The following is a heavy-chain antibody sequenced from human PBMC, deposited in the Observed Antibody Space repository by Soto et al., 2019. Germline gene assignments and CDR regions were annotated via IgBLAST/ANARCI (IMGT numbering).Heavy chain of an antibody. CDR2: FDPEDGET. D-gene: IGHD1-1*01. V-gene: IGHV1-24*01. CDR1: GYTLTELS. Sequence: ASVKVSCKVSGYTLTELSMHWVRQAPGKGLEWMGGFDPEDGETIYAQKFQGRVTMTEDTSTDTAYMELSSLRSEDTAVYYCATKVERPLGYYYYGMDVWGQGTTVTVSS. J-gene: IGHJ6*02. CDR3: ATKVERPLGYYYYGMDV.